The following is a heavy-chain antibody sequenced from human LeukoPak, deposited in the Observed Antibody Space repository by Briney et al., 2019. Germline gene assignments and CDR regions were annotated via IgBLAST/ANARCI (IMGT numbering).Heavy chain of an antibody. CDR3: AKAALRYQLLSSLDY. Sequence: PGGSLRLSCTASGFTFGSFSMNWARQAPGKGLEWVSAISGSGASTYYADSVKGRFTISRDNSKNTLYLQMNSLRAEDTAIYYCAKAALRYQLLSSLDYWGQGTLVTVSS. J-gene: IGHJ4*02. V-gene: IGHV3-23*01. CDR2: ISGSGAST. D-gene: IGHD2-2*01. CDR1: GFTFGSFS.